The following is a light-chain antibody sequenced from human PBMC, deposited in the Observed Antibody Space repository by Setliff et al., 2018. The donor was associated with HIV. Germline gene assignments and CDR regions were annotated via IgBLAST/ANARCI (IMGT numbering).Light chain of an antibody. V-gene: IGLV7-46*01. J-gene: IGLJ3*02. CDR1: TGAVTSGHY. Sequence: QAVVTQEPSLTVSPGGTVTLTCGSSTGAVTSGHYPYWFQQKPGQAPRTLIYDTRNKHSWTPARFSGSLLGGKAALTLSGAQPADEAEYYCLLSYCGTRVFGGGTKVTVL. CDR2: DTR. CDR3: LLSYCGTRV.